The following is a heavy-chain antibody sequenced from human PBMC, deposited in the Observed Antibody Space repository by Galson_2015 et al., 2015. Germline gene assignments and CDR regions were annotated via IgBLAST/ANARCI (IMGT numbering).Heavy chain of an antibody. D-gene: IGHD3-3*01. CDR2: TYYRSKWYN. CDR1: GDSVSSNSAA. Sequence: CAISGDSVSSNSAAWNWIRQSQSRGLEWLGRTYYRSKWYNDYAVSVKSRITINPDTSKNQFSLQLNSVTPEDTAVYYCARVGYDFWSGYYGRGYYYYYGMDVWVQGTTVTVSS. CDR3: ARVGYDFWSGYYGRGYYYYYGMDV. J-gene: IGHJ6*02. V-gene: IGHV6-1*01.